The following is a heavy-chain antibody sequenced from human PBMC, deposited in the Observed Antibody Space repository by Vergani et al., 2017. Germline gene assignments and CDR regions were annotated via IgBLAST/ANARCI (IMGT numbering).Heavy chain of an antibody. CDR3: AREGNGAAAGPSGWFDY. Sequence: VQLLESGGGLVQPGGSLRLSCAASGFTFSSYGMHWVRQAPGKGLEWVAVIWYDGSNKYYADSVKGRFTISRDNSKNTLYLQMNSLRAEDTAVYYCAREGNGAAAGPSGWFDYWGQGTLVTVSS. J-gene: IGHJ4*02. CDR2: IWYDGSNK. D-gene: IGHD6-13*01. CDR1: GFTFSSYG. V-gene: IGHV3-33*01.